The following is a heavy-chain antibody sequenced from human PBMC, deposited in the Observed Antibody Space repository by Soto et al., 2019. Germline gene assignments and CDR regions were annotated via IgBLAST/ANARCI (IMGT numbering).Heavy chain of an antibody. CDR3: ARPYYDILTGYSNWFDP. V-gene: IGHV1-18*01. Sequence: GASVKVSCKASGYTFTSYGISWVRQAPGQGLEWMGWISAYNGNTNYAQKLQDRVTMTTDTSTSTAYMELRSLRSDDTAVYYCARPYYDILTGYSNWFDPWGQGTLVTVSS. CDR2: ISAYNGNT. J-gene: IGHJ5*02. CDR1: GYTFTSYG. D-gene: IGHD3-9*01.